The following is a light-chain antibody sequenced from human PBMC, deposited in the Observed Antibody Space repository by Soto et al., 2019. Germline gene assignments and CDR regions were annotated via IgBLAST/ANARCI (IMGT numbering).Light chain of an antibody. CDR2: DAS. V-gene: IGKV1-5*02. CDR3: KHSWT. J-gene: IGKJ1*01. Sequence: DIQMTQSPSTLSASVGDRVTIICRASQSISTWLAWYQLKPGKAPKLLIYDASTLEGGVPSRFSGIGSGTEFTLTISGLQPDDFEKYYCKHSWTFGQGIKVEIX. CDR1: QSISTW.